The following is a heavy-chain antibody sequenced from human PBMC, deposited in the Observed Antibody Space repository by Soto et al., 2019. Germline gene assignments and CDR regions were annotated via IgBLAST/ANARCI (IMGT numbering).Heavy chain of an antibody. CDR3: ARSYGGNFDY. CDR1: GGSISSSSYY. Sequence: PSETLSLTCTVSGGSISSSSYYWGWIRQPPGKGLEWIGSIYYSGSTNYNPSLKSRVTISVDTSKNQFSLKLSSVTAADTAVYYCARSYGGNFDYWGQGTLVTVSS. D-gene: IGHD3-10*01. J-gene: IGHJ4*02. CDR2: IYYSGST. V-gene: IGHV4-39*07.